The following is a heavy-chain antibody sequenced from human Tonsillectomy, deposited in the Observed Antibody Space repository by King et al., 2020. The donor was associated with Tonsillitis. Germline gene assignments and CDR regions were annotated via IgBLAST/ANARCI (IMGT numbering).Heavy chain of an antibody. CDR1: GFTFSSYS. CDR2: IISSSSYI. J-gene: IGHJ6*02. V-gene: IGHV3-21*01. Sequence: VQLVESGGGLVKPGGSLRLSCEASGFTFSSYSMNWVRQAPGKGLEWVSSIISSSSYISYADSVKGGFTISRDNAKNSLYLQMNSLRAEDTAVYYCARAGGVGCSGGSCYDGMNGMDVWGQGTTVTVSS. D-gene: IGHD2-15*01. CDR3: ARAGGVGCSGGSCYDGMNGMDV.